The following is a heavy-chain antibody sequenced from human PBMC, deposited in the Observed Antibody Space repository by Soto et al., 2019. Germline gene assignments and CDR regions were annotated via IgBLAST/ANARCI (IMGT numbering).Heavy chain of an antibody. V-gene: IGHV4-59*01. Sequence: PSETLSLTCTVSGGSISSYYWSWIRQPPGKGLEWIGYIYYSGSTNYNPSLKSRVTISVDTSKNQLSLKLSSVTAADTAVYYCARVWGGAFEIWGQGTMVTVS. D-gene: IGHD3-10*01. CDR3: ARVWGGAFEI. J-gene: IGHJ3*02. CDR2: IYYSGST. CDR1: GGSISSYY.